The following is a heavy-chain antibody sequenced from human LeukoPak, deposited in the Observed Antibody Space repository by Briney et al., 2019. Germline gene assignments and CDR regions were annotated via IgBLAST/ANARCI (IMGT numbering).Heavy chain of an antibody. CDR3: AKSPIVVVANDAFDI. J-gene: IGHJ3*02. CDR2: ISGSGGST. D-gene: IGHD2-15*01. Sequence: GGSLRLSCAASGFTFSSYAMTWVRQAPGKGLEWVSAISGSGGSTYYADSVKGRFTISGDNSKNTLYLQMNSLRAEDTAVYYCAKSPIVVVANDAFDIWGQGTMVTVSS. CDR1: GFTFSSYA. V-gene: IGHV3-23*01.